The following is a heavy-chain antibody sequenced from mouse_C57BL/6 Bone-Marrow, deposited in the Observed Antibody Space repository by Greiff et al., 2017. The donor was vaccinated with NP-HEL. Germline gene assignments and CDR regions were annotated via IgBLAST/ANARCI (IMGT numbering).Heavy chain of an antibody. CDR2: IWSGGST. J-gene: IGHJ3*01. CDR1: GFSFTSYG. Sequence: VQLQQSGPGLVQPSQSLSITCTVSGFSFTSYGVHWVRQPPGKGLEWLGVIWSGGSTDYNAAFISRLSISKDNSKSQVFFKMNSLQADDTAIYYCAKNHYGSSYDGFAYWGQGALVTVSA. V-gene: IGHV2-4*01. D-gene: IGHD1-1*01. CDR3: AKNHYGSSYDGFAY.